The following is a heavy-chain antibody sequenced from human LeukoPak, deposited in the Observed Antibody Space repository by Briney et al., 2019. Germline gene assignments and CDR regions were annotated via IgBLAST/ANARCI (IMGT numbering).Heavy chain of an antibody. CDR3: AKVTAPVIAAAGITFDY. V-gene: IGHV3-23*01. CDR1: GFTFSSYA. D-gene: IGHD6-13*01. CDR2: ISGGGGST. Sequence: PGGSLRLSCAASGFTFSSYAMSWVRQAPGKGLEWVSGISGGGGSTYYADSVKGRFTISRDNSKNTLYLQMNSLRAEDTAVYYCAKVTAPVIAAAGITFDYWGQGTLVTVSS. J-gene: IGHJ4*02.